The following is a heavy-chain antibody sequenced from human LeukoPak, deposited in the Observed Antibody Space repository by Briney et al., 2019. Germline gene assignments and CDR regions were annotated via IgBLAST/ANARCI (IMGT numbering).Heavy chain of an antibody. Sequence: KPSETLSLTCAVYGGSFSGYYWSWIRQPPGKGLEWIGEINHSGSTNYNPSLKSRVTISVDTSKNQFSLKLSSVTAADTAIYYCAREPGLTDPPAGRQYWGQGTLVTVSS. D-gene: IGHD1-20*01. J-gene: IGHJ4*02. V-gene: IGHV4-34*01. CDR3: AREPGLTDPPAGRQY. CDR1: GGSFSGYY. CDR2: INHSGST.